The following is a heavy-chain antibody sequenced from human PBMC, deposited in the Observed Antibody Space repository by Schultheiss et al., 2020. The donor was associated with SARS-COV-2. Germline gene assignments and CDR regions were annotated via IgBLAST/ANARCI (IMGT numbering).Heavy chain of an antibody. CDR1: GYTFTSYG. CDR2: ISAYNGNT. CDR3: ARHTSAGIAAAGWFDP. V-gene: IGHV1-18*01. D-gene: IGHD6-13*01. Sequence: ASVKVSCKASGYTFTSYGISWVRQAPGQGLEWMGWISAYNGNTNYAQKLQGRVTMTTDTSTSTAYMELRSLRSDDTAVYYCARHTSAGIAAAGWFDPWGQGTLVTVSS. J-gene: IGHJ5*02.